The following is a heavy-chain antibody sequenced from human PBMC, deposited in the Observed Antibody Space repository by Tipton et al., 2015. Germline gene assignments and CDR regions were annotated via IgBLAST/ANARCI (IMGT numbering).Heavy chain of an antibody. CDR3: ARDSLPYGMDV. V-gene: IGHV4-59*01. CDR2: IYYSGST. J-gene: IGHJ6*02. Sequence: TLSLTCTVSGGSISSYYWSWIRQPPGKGLEWIGYIYYSGSTKYNPSLKSRVTISVDTSKNQFSLKLSSVTAADTAVYYCARDSLPYGMDVWGQGTTVTVSS. CDR1: GGSISSYY.